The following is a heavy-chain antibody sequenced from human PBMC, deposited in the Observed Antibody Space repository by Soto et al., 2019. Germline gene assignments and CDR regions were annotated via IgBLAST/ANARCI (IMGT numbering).Heavy chain of an antibody. CDR2: IYYSGST. D-gene: IGHD2-21*01. J-gene: IGHJ4*02. CDR3: ARGSRGGVDY. CDR1: GGSISSSSYY. V-gene: IGHV4-39*07. Sequence: PSETLSLTCTVSGGSISSSSYYWGWIRQPPGKGLEWIGSIYYSGSTYYNPSLKSRVTISVDTSKNQFSLKLSSVTAADTAVYYCARGSRGGVDYWGQGTLVTVSS.